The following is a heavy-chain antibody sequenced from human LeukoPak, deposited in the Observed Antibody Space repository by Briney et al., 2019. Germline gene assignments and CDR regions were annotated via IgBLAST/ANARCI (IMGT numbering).Heavy chain of an antibody. Sequence: SETLSLTCTVSGDFITGSTYYWGWIRQPPGKGLEWIGSMYYSGSTYSNPSLRSRVTMSADTSKNQFSLNLKSVTAADTAVYYCARQYYDSTGYYYFVYWGQGHLVRVSS. J-gene: IGHJ4*02. CDR1: GDFITGSTYY. V-gene: IGHV4-39*01. D-gene: IGHD3-22*01. CDR3: ARQYYDSTGYYYFVY. CDR2: MYYSGST.